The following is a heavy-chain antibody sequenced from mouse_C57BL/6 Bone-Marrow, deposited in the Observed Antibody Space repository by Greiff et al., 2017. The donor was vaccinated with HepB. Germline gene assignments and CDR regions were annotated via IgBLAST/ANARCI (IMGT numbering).Heavy chain of an antibody. J-gene: IGHJ4*01. CDR1: GYTFTSYW. Sequence: EVQLQQSGTVLARPGASVKMSCKTSGYTFTSYWMHWVKQRPGQGLEWIGAIYPGNSDTSYNQKFKGKAKLTAVTSASTAYMELSSLTNEDSAVYYCTRGDSQFMTTVVAPYYYAMDYWGQGTSVTVSS. V-gene: IGHV1-5*01. D-gene: IGHD1-1*01. CDR2: IYPGNSDT. CDR3: TRGDSQFMTTVVAPYYYAMDY.